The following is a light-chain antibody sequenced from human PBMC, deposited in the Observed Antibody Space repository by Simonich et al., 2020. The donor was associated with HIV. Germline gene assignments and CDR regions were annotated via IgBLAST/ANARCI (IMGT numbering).Light chain of an antibody. CDR3: SSYTSRSTIV. CDR2: DVS. CDR1: TSDVGGYNY. Sequence: QSALTQPASVSGSPGQSTTISCTGTTSDVGGYNYVSWYQQHPGKAPKLMIYDVSKQPSGVSNRFSGSKSGNTASLTISGLQAEDEADYYCSSYTSRSTIVFGTGTKVTVL. J-gene: IGLJ1*01. V-gene: IGLV2-14*01.